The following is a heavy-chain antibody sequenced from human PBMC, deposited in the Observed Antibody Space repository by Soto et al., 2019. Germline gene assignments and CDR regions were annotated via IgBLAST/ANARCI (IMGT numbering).Heavy chain of an antibody. D-gene: IGHD5-18*01. Sequence: PGGSLRLSCAASGFTFSSYGMHWVRQAPGKGLEWVAVIWYDGSNKYYADSVKGRFTISRDNSKNTLYLQMNSLRAEDTAVYYCARQVKRYSYGYWRVGNYFDYWGQGTLVTVSS. CDR1: GFTFSSYG. CDR2: IWYDGSNK. CDR3: ARQVKRYSYGYWRVGNYFDY. V-gene: IGHV3-33*01. J-gene: IGHJ4*02.